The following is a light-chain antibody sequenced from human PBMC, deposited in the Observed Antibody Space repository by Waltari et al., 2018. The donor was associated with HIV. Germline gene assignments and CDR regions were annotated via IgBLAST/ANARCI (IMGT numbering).Light chain of an antibody. CDR2: GDD. Sequence: SVLTQPPSLSGAPGQRVTISCSNVGALSAVNWYPQLPAAAPKLLIYGDDNRPSGVPDRFSGSKSGTSASLAITGLQPEDEADYYCQSYDSSRGGAYVFGTGTKVTV. V-gene: IGLV1-40*02. CDR3: QSYDSSRGGAYV. CDR1: NVGALSA. J-gene: IGLJ1*01.